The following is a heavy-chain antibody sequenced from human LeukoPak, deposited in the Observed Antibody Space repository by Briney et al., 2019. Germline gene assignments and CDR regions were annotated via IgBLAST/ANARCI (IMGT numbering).Heavy chain of an antibody. Sequence: PGGSLRLSCAASGFTFSSYAMSWVRQAPGKGLEWVSAISGSGGSTYYADSVKGQFTISRDNSKNTLYLQMNSLRAEDTAVYYCAKDLRGNCGGDCPENDAFDIWGQGTMVTVSS. CDR1: GFTFSSYA. CDR2: ISGSGGST. J-gene: IGHJ3*02. CDR3: AKDLRGNCGGDCPENDAFDI. D-gene: IGHD2-21*02. V-gene: IGHV3-23*01.